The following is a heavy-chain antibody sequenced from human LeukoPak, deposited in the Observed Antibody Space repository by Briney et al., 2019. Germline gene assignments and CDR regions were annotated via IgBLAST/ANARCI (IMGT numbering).Heavy chain of an antibody. CDR3: ASGKMTVSRKWIVVPGPIDY. Sequence: PSETLSLTCAVYGGSFSDYYWSWIRQPPGKGLEWIGEFYYPGSTSYNPSLKRRVTIAVDTSKNQFSLEVTSVCAADTVVYYCASGKMTVSRKWIVVPGPIDYWGQGTLVTVSS. J-gene: IGHJ4*02. CDR2: FYYPGST. V-gene: IGHV4-34*01. CDR1: GGSFSDYY. D-gene: IGHD3-22*01.